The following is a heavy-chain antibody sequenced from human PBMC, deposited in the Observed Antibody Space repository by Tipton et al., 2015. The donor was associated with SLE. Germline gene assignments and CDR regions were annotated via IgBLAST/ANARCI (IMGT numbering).Heavy chain of an antibody. CDR2: IYYSGST. J-gene: IGHJ4*02. CDR1: GGSFSSSSYY. D-gene: IGHD6-13*01. Sequence: TLSLTCAVYGGSFSSSSYYWGWIRQPPGKGLEWIGSIYYSGSTYYNPSLKSRVTISVDTSKNQFSLKLSSVTAADTAVYYCARAIAAAAVDYWGQGTLVTVSS. V-gene: IGHV4-39*07. CDR3: ARAIAAAAVDY.